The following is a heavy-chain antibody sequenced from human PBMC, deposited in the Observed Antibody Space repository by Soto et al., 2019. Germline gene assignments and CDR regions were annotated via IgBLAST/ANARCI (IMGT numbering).Heavy chain of an antibody. V-gene: IGHV3-23*01. CDR3: AKILVGATRYFQH. J-gene: IGHJ1*01. CDR2: ISGSGGST. D-gene: IGHD1-26*01. Sequence: AGGSLRLSCAASGFTFSSYAMSWVRQAPGKGLEWVSAISGSGGSTYYADSVKGRFTISRDNSKNTLYLQMNSLRAEDTAVYYCAKILVGATRYFQHWGQGTLVTAPQ. CDR1: GFTFSSYA.